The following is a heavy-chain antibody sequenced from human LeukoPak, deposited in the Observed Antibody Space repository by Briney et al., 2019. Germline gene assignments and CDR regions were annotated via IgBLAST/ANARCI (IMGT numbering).Heavy chain of an antibody. J-gene: IGHJ4*02. Sequence: GASLRVSCAASGFTFSSYAMNWVRQAPGQGLEWVSTINNSGGSTYYADSVKGRFTITRDNSRNTSYLQMHSLTAEDTAVYYCAKDRMLYSTGEFDYWGQGTLVTVSS. V-gene: IGHV3-23*01. CDR3: AKDRMLYSTGEFDY. CDR1: GFTFSSYA. CDR2: INNSGGST. D-gene: IGHD2-15*01.